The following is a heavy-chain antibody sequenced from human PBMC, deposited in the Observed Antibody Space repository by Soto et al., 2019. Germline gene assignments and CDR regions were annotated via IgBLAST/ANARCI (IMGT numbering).Heavy chain of an antibody. J-gene: IGHJ3*02. Sequence: SETLSLNCTISSGSISSSSYCWGWIRQPPGKGLEWIGSIYYSGSTYYNPSLKSRVTISVDTSKNQFSLKLSSVTAADTAVYYCARLRCSSTSCYAAMYSSSWYQWFDIWGQGTMVTVSS. D-gene: IGHD2-2*01. CDR3: ARLRCSSTSCYAAMYSSSWYQWFDI. CDR2: IYYSGST. CDR1: SGSISSSSYC. V-gene: IGHV4-39*01.